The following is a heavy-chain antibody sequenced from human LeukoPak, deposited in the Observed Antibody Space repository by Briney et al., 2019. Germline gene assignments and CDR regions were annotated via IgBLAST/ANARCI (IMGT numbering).Heavy chain of an antibody. J-gene: IGHJ4*02. D-gene: IGHD3-3*01. CDR2: IYISGST. Sequence: SETLSLTCTVSGGSISSYYWSWIRQPAGKGLEWIGRIYISGSTNYNPSLKSRVTMSVDTSKNQFSLKLSSVTAADTAVYYCARGQYYDFWSGYTLGVCFDYWGQGTLVTVSS. V-gene: IGHV4-4*07. CDR1: GGSISSYY. CDR3: ARGQYYDFWSGYTLGVCFDY.